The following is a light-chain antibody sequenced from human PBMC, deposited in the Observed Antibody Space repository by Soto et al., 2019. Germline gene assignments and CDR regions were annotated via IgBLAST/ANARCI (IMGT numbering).Light chain of an antibody. Sequence: DIVLTQSPGTLSLSPGERATLSCMASQSVSSSYLAWYQRKPGQAPRLLIYGASSRATGIPDRFSGSGSGTDFTLTISRLEPEDFAVYYCQQYGSSPLWTFGQGTKVEIK. J-gene: IGKJ1*01. CDR2: GAS. V-gene: IGKV3-20*01. CDR1: QSVSSSY. CDR3: QQYGSSPLWT.